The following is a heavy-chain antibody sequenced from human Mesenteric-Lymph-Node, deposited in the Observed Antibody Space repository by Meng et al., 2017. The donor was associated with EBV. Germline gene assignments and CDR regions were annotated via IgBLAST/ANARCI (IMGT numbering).Heavy chain of an antibody. CDR2: INQSGSA. CDR1: GVSLSNDY. V-gene: IGHV4-34*02. D-gene: IGHD2-15*01. CDR3: ARGVQVAWRFDP. Sequence: VQLQKWCAGLLKPSGTLSRTFDVYGVSLSNDYRSWIRQTPGKGLEWIGEINQSGSANYNPSLKSRVTISIDTYKNQFSLRLNSVTAADTAVYYCARGVQVAWRFDPWGQGTLVTVSS. J-gene: IGHJ5*02.